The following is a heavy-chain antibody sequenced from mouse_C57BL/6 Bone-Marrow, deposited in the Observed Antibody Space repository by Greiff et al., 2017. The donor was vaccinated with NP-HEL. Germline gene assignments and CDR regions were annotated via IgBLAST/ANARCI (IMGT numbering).Heavy chain of an antibody. CDR2: IDPSDSYT. Sequence: VQLQQPGAELVMPGASVKLSCKASGYTFTSYWMHWVKQRPGQGLEWIGEIDPSDSYTNYNQKLQGKCTLTVDKSSSTAYMQLSSLTSEDSAVYYCARSGPAWFAYWGQGTLVTVSA. D-gene: IGHD3-1*01. CDR1: GYTFTSYW. CDR3: ARSGPAWFAY. J-gene: IGHJ3*01. V-gene: IGHV1-69*01.